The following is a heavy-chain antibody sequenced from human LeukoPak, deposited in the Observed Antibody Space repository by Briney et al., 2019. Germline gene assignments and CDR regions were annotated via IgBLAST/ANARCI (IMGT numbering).Heavy chain of an antibody. CDR1: GGSFSGYY. Sequence: PSETLSLTCAVYGGSFSGYYWSWIRQPPGKGLEWIGEINHSGSTNYNPSLKSRVTISVDTSKNQFSLKLSSVTAADTAVYYCARGTKTPIYYDFWSGPLNWFDPWGQGTLATVSS. D-gene: IGHD3-3*01. CDR3: ARGTKTPIYYDFWSGPLNWFDP. V-gene: IGHV4-34*01. J-gene: IGHJ5*02. CDR2: INHSGST.